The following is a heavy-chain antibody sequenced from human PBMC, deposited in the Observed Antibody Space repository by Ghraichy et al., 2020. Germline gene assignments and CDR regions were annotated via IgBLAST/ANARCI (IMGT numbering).Heavy chain of an antibody. CDR1: GYTFTSYD. CDR3: ARGGAPYYDSNGYYPVGAFDI. Sequence: ASVKVSCKASGYTFTSYDINWVRQATGQGLEWMGWMNPNSGNTGYAQKSQGRVTMTRNTSISTAYMELSSLRSEDTAVYYCARGGAPYYDSNGYYPVGAFDIWGQGTMVTVSS. J-gene: IGHJ3*02. CDR2: MNPNSGNT. V-gene: IGHV1-8*01. D-gene: IGHD3-22*01.